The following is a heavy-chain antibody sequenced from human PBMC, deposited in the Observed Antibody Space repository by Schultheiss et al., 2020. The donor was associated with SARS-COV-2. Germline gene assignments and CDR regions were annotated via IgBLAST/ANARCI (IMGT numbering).Heavy chain of an antibody. CDR1: GFTFSSYA. V-gene: IGHV3-23*01. CDR2: ISGSGGST. CDR3: ARATSGLAVAGTDY. J-gene: IGHJ4*02. D-gene: IGHD6-19*01. Sequence: GGSLRLSCAASGFTFSSYAMHWVRQAPGKGLEWVSGISGSGGSTYYADSVRGRFTISRDNSRNTLYLQMNSLTTDDTAVYYCARATSGLAVAGTDYWGQGTLVTVSS.